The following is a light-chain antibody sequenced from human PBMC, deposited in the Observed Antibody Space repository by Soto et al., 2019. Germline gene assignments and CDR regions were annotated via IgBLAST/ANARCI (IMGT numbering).Light chain of an antibody. V-gene: IGKV3-15*01. J-gene: IGKJ1*01. CDR1: QSVSSN. CDR2: GAS. CDR3: QQYNNWPWT. Sequence: EIVMTQSPATLSVSPGDRATLSCRASQSVSSNLAWYQQKPGQAPRLLIYGASTSATGIPARFSGSGSGTEFTLTNSSLQSEDSAVYYCQQYNNWPWTFGQGTKVEIK.